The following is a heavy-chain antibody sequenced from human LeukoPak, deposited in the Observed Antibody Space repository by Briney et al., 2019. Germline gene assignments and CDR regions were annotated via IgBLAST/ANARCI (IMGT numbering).Heavy chain of an antibody. CDR1: GYNFTDYF. CDR2: INPDTGGT. J-gene: IGHJ5*02. V-gene: IGHV1-2*06. Sequence: ASVKVSCKASGYNFTDYFMHWVRQAPGQGFEWMGRINPDTGGTNYAQRFQGRVTLTRDTSINTVYMELSSLISGDTAVYYCATGLFEVGNNWFDPWGQGTLVTAST. CDR3: ATGLFEVGNNWFDP. D-gene: IGHD3-3*01.